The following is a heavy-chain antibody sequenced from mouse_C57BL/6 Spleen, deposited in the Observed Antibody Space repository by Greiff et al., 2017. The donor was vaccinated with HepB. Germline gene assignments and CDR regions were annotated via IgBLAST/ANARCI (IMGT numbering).Heavy chain of an antibody. D-gene: IGHD3-1*01. CDR1: GYAFTNYL. CDR3: ARRHTRTYCFDY. J-gene: IGHJ2*01. CDR2: INPGSGGT. V-gene: IGHV1-54*01. Sequence: QVQLQQSGAELVRPGTSVKVSCKASGYAFTNYLIEWVKQRPGQGLEWIGVINPGSGGTNYNEKFKGKATLTADKSSSTAYMQLSSLTSEDSAVYFCARRHTRTYCFDYWGQGTTLTVSS.